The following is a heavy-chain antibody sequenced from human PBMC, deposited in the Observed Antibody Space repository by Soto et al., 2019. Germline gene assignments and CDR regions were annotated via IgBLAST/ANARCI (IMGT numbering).Heavy chain of an antibody. Sequence: PGWSLRLSCAASGFTVNGKKYMTWVRQAPGKGLEWVSALYIADGTYYADSVKGRFTVSMDSSKNTVYLQMNNLSPEDTAVYYCATWLLREHAFDIWGLGTMVTVSS. CDR3: ATWLLREHAFDI. CDR2: LYIADGT. V-gene: IGHV3-53*01. D-gene: IGHD2-15*01. CDR1: GFTVNGKKY. J-gene: IGHJ3*02.